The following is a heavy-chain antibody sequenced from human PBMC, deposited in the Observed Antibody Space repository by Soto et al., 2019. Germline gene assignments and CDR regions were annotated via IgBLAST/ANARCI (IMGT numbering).Heavy chain of an antibody. Sequence: EVQLVESGGGLVQPGGSLRLSCAASGFTVSTKYMSWVRQAPGKGLEWVSVIYSGGSTFYADSVRGRFPISRDNSKNTLNLQLNSVRAEATAVYYCARDPWAADYWGQGTLVTVSS. CDR1: GFTVSTKY. V-gene: IGHV3-66*01. D-gene: IGHD3-16*01. CDR3: ARDPWAADY. J-gene: IGHJ4*02. CDR2: IYSGGST.